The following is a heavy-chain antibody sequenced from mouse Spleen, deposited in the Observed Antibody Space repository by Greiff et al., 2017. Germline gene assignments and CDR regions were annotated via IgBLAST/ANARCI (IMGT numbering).Heavy chain of an antibody. Sequence: EVQLQQSGPVLVKPGASVKMSCKASGYTFTDYYMNWVKQSHGKSLEWIGVINPYNGGTSYNQKFKGKATLTVDKSSSTAYMELNSLTSEDSAVYYCASYYYGSRGFDYWGQGTTLTVSS. CDR2: INPYNGGT. CDR1: GYTFTDYY. D-gene: IGHD1-1*01. J-gene: IGHJ2*01. V-gene: IGHV1-19*01. CDR3: ASYYYGSRGFDY.